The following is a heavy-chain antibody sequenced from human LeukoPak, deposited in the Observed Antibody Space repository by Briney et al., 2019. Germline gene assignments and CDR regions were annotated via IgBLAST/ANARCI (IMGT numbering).Heavy chain of an antibody. CDR3: VKLGGFVFKGFDY. D-gene: IGHD6-25*01. CDR2: ISSDGDYT. J-gene: IGHJ4*02. Sequence: GGSLRLSCAASGFSVKFYAVTWVRQAPGKGLEWVSGISSDGDYTYYAYSVKGRFTISRDISKNTLDLQMNSLRGDDTAIYYCVKLGGFVFKGFDYWGQGTPVTVSS. V-gene: IGHV3-23*01. CDR1: GFSVKFYA.